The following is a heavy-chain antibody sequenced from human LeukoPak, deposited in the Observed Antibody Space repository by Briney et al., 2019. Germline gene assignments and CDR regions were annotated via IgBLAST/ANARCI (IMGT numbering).Heavy chain of an antibody. V-gene: IGHV3-21*01. Sequence: GGSLRLSCAASGFTFSSYAMHWVRQAPGKGLEWVSSISSSSSYVYYADSVKGRFTISRDNAKNSLYLQMNSLRAEDTAVYYCARDRGAVALDYWGQGTLVTVSS. CDR1: GFTFSSYA. CDR3: ARDRGAVALDY. CDR2: ISSSSSYV. J-gene: IGHJ4*02. D-gene: IGHD6-19*01.